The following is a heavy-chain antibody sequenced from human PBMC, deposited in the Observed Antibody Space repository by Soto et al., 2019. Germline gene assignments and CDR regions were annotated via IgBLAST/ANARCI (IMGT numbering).Heavy chain of an antibody. D-gene: IGHD1-26*01. CDR3: ARERLNWGSYSGVNWFDP. J-gene: IGHJ5*02. Sequence: GASVKVSCKASGYTFTSYDINWVRQATGQGLEWMGWMNPNSGNTGYAQKFQGRVTMTRNTSISTAYMELSSLRSEDTAVYYCARERLNWGSYSGVNWFDPWGQGTLVTVS. CDR1: GYTFTSYD. V-gene: IGHV1-8*01. CDR2: MNPNSGNT.